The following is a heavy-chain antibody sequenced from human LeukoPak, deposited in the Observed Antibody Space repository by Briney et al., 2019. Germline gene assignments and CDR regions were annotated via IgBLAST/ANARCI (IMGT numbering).Heavy chain of an antibody. CDR2: IYYGGST. D-gene: IGHD3-10*01. V-gene: IGHV4-39*07. Sequence: TSETLSLNCTVSGGSISRNSDYWGWIRQPPGKGLEWIGSIYYGGSTYYNPSLKSRVTISVDTSKNQFSLKLSSVTAADTAVYYCARGLFAYYGSGSYYGYWGQGTLVTVSS. CDR3: ARGLFAYYGSGSYYGY. J-gene: IGHJ4*02. CDR1: GGSISRNSDY.